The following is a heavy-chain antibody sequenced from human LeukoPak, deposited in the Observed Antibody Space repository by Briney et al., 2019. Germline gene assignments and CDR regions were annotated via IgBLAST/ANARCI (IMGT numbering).Heavy chain of an antibody. Sequence: KPSETLSLTCAVYGGSFSGYYWSWIRQPPGKGLEWIGEINHSGSTNYNPSLKSRVIVSVDTSKNQFSLKLSSVTAADTAVYYCARVGIAAAGTEDYWGQGTLVTVSS. CDR1: GGSFSGYY. V-gene: IGHV4-34*01. D-gene: IGHD6-13*01. J-gene: IGHJ4*02. CDR2: INHSGST. CDR3: ARVGIAAAGTEDY.